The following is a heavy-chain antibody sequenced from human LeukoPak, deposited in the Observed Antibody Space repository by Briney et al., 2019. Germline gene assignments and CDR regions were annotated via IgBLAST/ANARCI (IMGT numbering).Heavy chain of an antibody. CDR1: GFTFSSYG. Sequence: PGGSLRLSCAASGFTFSSYGMHWVRQAPGKGLEWVAFIRYDGSNKYYADSVKGRFTISRDNSKNTLYLQMNGLRAEDTAVYYCARDHIYYDSSGYSVGAFDIWGQGTMVTVSS. CDR3: ARDHIYYDSSGYSVGAFDI. CDR2: IRYDGSNK. D-gene: IGHD3-22*01. J-gene: IGHJ3*02. V-gene: IGHV3-30*02.